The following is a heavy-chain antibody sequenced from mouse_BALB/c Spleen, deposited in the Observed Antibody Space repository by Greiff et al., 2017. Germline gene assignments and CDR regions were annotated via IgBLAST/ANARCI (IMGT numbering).Heavy chain of an antibody. CDR3: ARKYGNYVGYFDV. V-gene: IGHV1S81*02. CDR2: INPSNGRT. D-gene: IGHD2-10*02. CDR1: GYTFTSYW. Sequence: QVQLQQPGAELVKPGASVKLSCKASGYTFTSYWMHWVKQRPGQGLEWIGEINPSNGRTNYNEKFKSKATLTTDKSSSTAYMQLSRLTSEDSAVYFCARKYGNYVGYFDVWGAGTTVTVSS. J-gene: IGHJ1*01.